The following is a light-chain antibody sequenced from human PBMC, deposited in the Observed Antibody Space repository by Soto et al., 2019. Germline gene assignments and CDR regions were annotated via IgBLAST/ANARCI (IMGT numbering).Light chain of an antibody. CDR3: QSYDSSLSSYV. J-gene: IGLJ1*01. CDR1: SSNIGAGYD. Sequence: QSVLTQPPSVSGALGQRVTISCTGSSSNIGAGYDVHWYQQVPGTAPKLLIYAYSSRPSGVPDRFSGSKSGTSASLAITGLQADDVADYYCQSYDSSLSSYVFGTGTKLTVL. V-gene: IGLV1-40*01. CDR2: AYS.